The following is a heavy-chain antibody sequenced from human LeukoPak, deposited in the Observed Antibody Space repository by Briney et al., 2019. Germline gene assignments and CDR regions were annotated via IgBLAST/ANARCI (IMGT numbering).Heavy chain of an antibody. J-gene: IGHJ4*02. CDR1: GYTFTSYS. CDR2: ISAYNGNT. V-gene: IGHV1-18*01. Sequence: ASVKVSCKASGYTFTSYSFTWVRQAPGQGLEWMGWISAYNGNTNYAQELQGRITMTTDTSTSTAYMELRSLRSEDTAVYYCARGPQKAYDFVSGSYRYHFDYWGQGTLVTVSS. CDR3: ARGPQKAYDFVSGSYRYHFDY. D-gene: IGHD3-16*02.